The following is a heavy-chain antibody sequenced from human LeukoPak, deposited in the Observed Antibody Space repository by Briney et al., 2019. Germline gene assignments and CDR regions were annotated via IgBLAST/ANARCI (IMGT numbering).Heavy chain of an antibody. V-gene: IGHV3-48*01. J-gene: IGHJ4*02. D-gene: IGHD5-24*01. CDR3: ARNFRDGYNNSFDY. CDR1: GFTFSSYS. Sequence: GSLRLSCAASGFTFSSYSMNWVRQAPGKGLEWVSYISSSSSTIYYADSVKGRFTISRDNSKNTLYLQMNSLRAEDTAVYYCARNFRDGYNNSFDYWGQGTLVTVSS. CDR2: ISSSSSTI.